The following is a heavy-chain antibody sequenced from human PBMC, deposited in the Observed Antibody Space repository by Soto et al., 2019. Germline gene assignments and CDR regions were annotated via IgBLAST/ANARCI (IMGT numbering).Heavy chain of an antibody. V-gene: IGHV1-69*01. CDR3: SRARKATGTVPIDF. J-gene: IGHJ4*02. CDR2: IIPAFGTP. D-gene: IGHD1-1*01. CDR1: GGIFSNYA. Sequence: QVQLVQSGAEVKKPGSSVKVSCKASGGIFSNYAISWVRQAPGQGLEWMGGIIPAFGTPNYARKFLGRVTITADESTSPVFMELSSLRSEDTAIYFCSRARKATGTVPIDFWGPGTLVTVSS.